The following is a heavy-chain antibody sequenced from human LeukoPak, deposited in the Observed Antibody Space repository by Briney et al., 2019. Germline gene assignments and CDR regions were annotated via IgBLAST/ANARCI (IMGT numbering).Heavy chain of an antibody. D-gene: IGHD3-22*01. Sequence: VASVKVSCKASGYTFTSYAMNWVRQAPGQGLEWMGWINTNTANPTYAQGFTGRFVFSLDTSVSTAYLQISSLKAEDTAVYYCARDFAYYYDSSGYFNDYWGQGTLVTVSS. V-gene: IGHV7-4-1*02. CDR2: INTNTANP. CDR3: ARDFAYYYDSSGYFNDY. J-gene: IGHJ4*02. CDR1: GYTFTSYA.